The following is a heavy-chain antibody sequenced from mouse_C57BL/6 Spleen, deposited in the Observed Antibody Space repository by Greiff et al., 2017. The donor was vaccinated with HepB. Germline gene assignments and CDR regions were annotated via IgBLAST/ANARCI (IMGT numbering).Heavy chain of an antibody. V-gene: IGHV5-17*01. CDR3: ARPYDYYAMDY. CDR1: GFTFSDYG. CDR2: ISSGSSTI. D-gene: IGHD6-5*01. J-gene: IGHJ4*01. Sequence: VQLKQSGGGLVKPGGSLKLSCAASGFTFSDYGMHWVRQAPEKGLEWVAYISSGSSTIYYADTVKGRFTISRDNAKNTLFLQMTSLRSEDTAMYYCARPYDYYAMDYWGQGTSVTVSS.